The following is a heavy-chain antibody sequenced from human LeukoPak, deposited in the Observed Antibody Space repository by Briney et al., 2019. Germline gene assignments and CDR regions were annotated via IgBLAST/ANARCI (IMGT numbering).Heavy chain of an antibody. CDR2: ISGSGGST. V-gene: IGHV3-23*01. J-gene: IGHJ4*02. Sequence: PGGSLRLSCAASGFTFSSYAMSWVRQAPGEGLEWVSAISGSGGSTYYADSVKGRFTISRDNSKNTLYLQMNSLRAEDTAVYYCAKGRVYSYGLFDYWGQGTLVTVSS. CDR3: AKGRVYSYGLFDY. D-gene: IGHD5-18*01. CDR1: GFTFSSYA.